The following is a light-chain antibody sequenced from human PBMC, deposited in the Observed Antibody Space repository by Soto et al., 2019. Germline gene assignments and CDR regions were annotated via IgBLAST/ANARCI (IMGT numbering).Light chain of an antibody. J-gene: IGKJ3*01. Sequence: DIQMTQSPSSLSASVGDRVTITCQASQGISNYLAWYQQKPGKVPKLLIYAASTLQSGVPSRSSGSGSGTDFTLTISSLQPEDVATYYCQKYNSAPHTFGPGTKVDIK. CDR2: AAS. CDR1: QGISNY. CDR3: QKYNSAPHT. V-gene: IGKV1-27*01.